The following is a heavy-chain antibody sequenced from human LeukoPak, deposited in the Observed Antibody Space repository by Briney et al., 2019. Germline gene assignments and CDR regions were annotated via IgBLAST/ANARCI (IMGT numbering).Heavy chain of an antibody. Sequence: GGSLRLSCEASGFTFSSYAMSWVRQAPGKGLEWVSAISGSGGSTYYADSVKGRFTISRDNSKNTLFLQMKSLRVEHTAIYYCAKGANSDTRYYFDYWGQGSLVTVSS. CDR3: AKGANSDTRYYFDY. J-gene: IGHJ4*02. D-gene: IGHD1-26*01. CDR1: GFTFSSYA. CDR2: ISGSGGST. V-gene: IGHV3-23*01.